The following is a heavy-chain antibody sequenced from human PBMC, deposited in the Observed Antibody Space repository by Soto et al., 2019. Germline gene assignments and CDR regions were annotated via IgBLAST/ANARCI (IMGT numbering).Heavy chain of an antibody. CDR3: ARGYYDSNGQSNTFDI. CDR1: CASISSSY. CDR2: VYYSGST. J-gene: IGHJ3*02. V-gene: IGHV4-59*01. D-gene: IGHD3-22*01. Sequence: SETLSLACPFSCASISSSYWSLIRHAPGNRLECIGYVYYSGSTKYNPSLKSRVTISVDTSKNQFPLKLSSVTAADTAVYYCARGYYDSNGQSNTFDIWGQGKMVTVSS.